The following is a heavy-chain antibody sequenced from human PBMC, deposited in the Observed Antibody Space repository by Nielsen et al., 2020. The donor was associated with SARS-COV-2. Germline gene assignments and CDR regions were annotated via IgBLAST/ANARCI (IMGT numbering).Heavy chain of an antibody. CDR3: ARDLAAGPKDY. V-gene: IGHV3-23*01. CDR2: ISGSGGST. CDR1: GFTFSSYA. D-gene: IGHD6-25*01. J-gene: IGHJ4*02. Sequence: GESLKISCAASGFTFSSYAMSWVRQAPGKGLEWVSAISGSGGSTYYADSVKGRFTISRDNSKNTLYLQMNSLRAEDTAVYYCARDLAAGPKDYWGQGTLVTVSS.